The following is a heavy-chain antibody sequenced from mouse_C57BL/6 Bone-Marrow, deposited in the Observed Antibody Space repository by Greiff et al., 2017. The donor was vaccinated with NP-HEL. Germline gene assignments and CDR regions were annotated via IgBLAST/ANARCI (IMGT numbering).Heavy chain of an antibody. V-gene: IGHV10-1*01. CDR2: IRSKSNNYAT. Sequence: EVKLMESGGGLVQPKGSLKLSCAASGFSFNTYAMNWVRQAPGKGLEWVARIRSKSNNYATYYADSLKDRFTISRAVSESMLYLQMNNLKTRDTAMDYCVRQCYDGYYLDYGGQGTTLTVSA. CDR3: VRQCYDGYYLDY. D-gene: IGHD2-3*01. CDR1: GFSFNTYA. J-gene: IGHJ2*01.